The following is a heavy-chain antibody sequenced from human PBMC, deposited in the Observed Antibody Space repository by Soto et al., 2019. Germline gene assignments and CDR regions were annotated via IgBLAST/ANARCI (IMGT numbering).Heavy chain of an antibody. CDR1: GFTFSSYS. D-gene: IGHD4-17*01. CDR3: ARVAPTENGDIRDY. J-gene: IGHJ4*02. Sequence: GGSLRLSCAASGFTFSSYSMNWVRQAPGKGLEWVSSISSSSSYIYYADSVKGRFTISRDNAKNSLYLQMNSLRAEDTAVYYCARVAPTENGDIRDYWGQGTLVTVSS. V-gene: IGHV3-21*01. CDR2: ISSSSSYI.